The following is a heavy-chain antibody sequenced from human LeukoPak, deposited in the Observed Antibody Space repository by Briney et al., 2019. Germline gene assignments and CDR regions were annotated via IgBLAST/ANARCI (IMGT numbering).Heavy chain of an antibody. D-gene: IGHD6-13*01. CDR1: GYTFTSYG. CDR2: ISAYDGNT. CDR3: ARYRGSSWYYFDY. Sequence: GASVKVSCKASGYTFTSYGISWVRQAPGQGLEWMGWISAYDGNTNYAQKLQGRVTMTTDTSTSTAYIELRSLRSDDTAVYYCARYRGSSWYYFDYWGQGTLVTVSS. J-gene: IGHJ4*02. V-gene: IGHV1-18*01.